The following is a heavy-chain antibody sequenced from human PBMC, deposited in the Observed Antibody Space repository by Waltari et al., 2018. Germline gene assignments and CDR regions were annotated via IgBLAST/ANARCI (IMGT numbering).Heavy chain of an antibody. CDR1: GGSISSHY. V-gene: IGHV4-59*11. J-gene: IGHJ3*02. CDR3: ARDKLAVVPAFDI. CDR2: IYYSGST. Sequence: QVQLQESGPGLVKPSETLSLTCTVSGGSISSHYWSWIRQPPGKGLEWIGYIYYSGSTNYNPSLMSRFTISVDTSKNQFSLKLSSVTAADTSVYYFARDKLAVVPAFDIWGQGTMVTFSS. D-gene: IGHD2-8*02.